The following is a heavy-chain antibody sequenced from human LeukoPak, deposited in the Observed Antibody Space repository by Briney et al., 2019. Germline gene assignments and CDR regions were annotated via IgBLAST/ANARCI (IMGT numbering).Heavy chain of an antibody. V-gene: IGHV6-1*01. CDR1: GDSVSSNSAT. J-gene: IGHJ4*02. CDR2: TYYRSKWYN. D-gene: IGHD6-19*01. CDR3: ARGIAVAGFDY. Sequence: SQTLSLTCAISGDSVSSNSATWNWIGHSPSRGLEWLGRTYYRSKWYNDYAVSVKSRITINPDTSKNQFSLQLNSVTPEDTAVYYCARGIAVAGFDYWGQGTLVTVSS.